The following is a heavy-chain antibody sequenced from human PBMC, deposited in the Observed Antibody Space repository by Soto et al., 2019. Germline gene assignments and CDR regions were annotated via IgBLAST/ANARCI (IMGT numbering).Heavy chain of an antibody. CDR1: GGSISSSSYY. D-gene: IGHD2-15*01. Sequence: PSETLSLTCTVSGGSISSSSYYWGWIRQPPGKGLEWIGSIYYSGSTYYNPSLKSRVTISVDTSKNQFSLKLSSVTAADTAVYYCARRGGGYYYYGMDVWGQGTTVTVSS. V-gene: IGHV4-39*01. CDR3: ARRGGGYYYYGMDV. J-gene: IGHJ6*02. CDR2: IYYSGST.